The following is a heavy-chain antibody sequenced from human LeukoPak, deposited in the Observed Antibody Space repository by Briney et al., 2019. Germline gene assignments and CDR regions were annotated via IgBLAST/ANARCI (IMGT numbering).Heavy chain of an antibody. CDR2: IIPILGIA. J-gene: IGHJ5*02. D-gene: IGHD3-16*01. CDR1: GGTFSSYA. Sequence: ASVKVSSKASGGTFSSYAISWVRQAPGQGLEWMGRIIPILGIANYAQKFQGRVTITADKSTSTAYMELSSLRSEDTAVYYCARELGGFFDPWGQGTLVTVSS. V-gene: IGHV1-69*04. CDR3: ARELGGFFDP.